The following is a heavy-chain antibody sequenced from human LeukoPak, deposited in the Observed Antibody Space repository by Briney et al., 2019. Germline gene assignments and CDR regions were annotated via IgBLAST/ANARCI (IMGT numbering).Heavy chain of an antibody. CDR3: ARLGWAAAAGPSNYYYYYGMDV. Sequence: GASVKVSCKASGYTFTGYCMHWVRQAPGQGLEWMGRINPNSGGTNYAQKFQGRVTMTRDTSISTAYMELSRLRSDDTAVYYCARLGWAAAAGPSNYYYYYGMDVWGQGTTVTVSS. CDR2: INPNSGGT. D-gene: IGHD6-13*01. CDR1: GYTFTGYC. J-gene: IGHJ6*02. V-gene: IGHV1-2*06.